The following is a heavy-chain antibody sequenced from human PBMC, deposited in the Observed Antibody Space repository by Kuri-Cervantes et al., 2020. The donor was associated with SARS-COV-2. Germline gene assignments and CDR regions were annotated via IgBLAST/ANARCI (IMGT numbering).Heavy chain of an antibody. Sequence: GESLKISCAASGFTFSNAWMNWVRQAPGKGLEWVSSISSSSSYIYYADSVKGRFTISRDNAKNSLYLQMNSLRAEDTAVYYCARDRFALATTRSYYYYMDVWGKGTTVTVSS. D-gene: IGHD5-12*01. CDR3: ARDRFALATTRSYYYYMDV. CDR1: GFTFSNAW. V-gene: IGHV3-21*01. J-gene: IGHJ6*03. CDR2: ISSSSSYI.